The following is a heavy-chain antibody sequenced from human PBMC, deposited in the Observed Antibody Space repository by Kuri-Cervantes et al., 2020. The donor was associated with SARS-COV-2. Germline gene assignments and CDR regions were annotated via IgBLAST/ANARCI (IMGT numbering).Heavy chain of an antibody. CDR2: INPSGGST. J-gene: IGHJ3*02. V-gene: IGHV1-46*01. D-gene: IGHD3-22*01. CDR1: GYTFSSYY. CDR3: ARDLAHYDSPPDAFDI. Sequence: ASVKVSCKASGYTFSSYYMNWVRQAPGQGLEWMGIINPSGGSTNYAQKFQGRVAMTRDTSTSTVYMELSRLRSDDTAVYYCARDLAHYDSPPDAFDIWGQGTMVTVSS.